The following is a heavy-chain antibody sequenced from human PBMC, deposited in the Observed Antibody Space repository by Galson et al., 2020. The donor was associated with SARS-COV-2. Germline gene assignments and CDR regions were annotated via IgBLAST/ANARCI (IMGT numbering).Heavy chain of an antibody. J-gene: IGHJ6*02. CDR1: GGSISSSSYY. Sequence: ASETLSLTCTVSGGSISSSSYYWGWIRQPPGKGLEWIGSIYYSGSTYYNPSLKSRVTISVDTSKNQFSLKLSSVTAADTAVYYCAREGALRYFDWHYYYYGMDVWGQGTTVTVSS. CDR3: AREGALRYFDWHYYYYGMDV. CDR2: IYYSGST. V-gene: IGHV4-39*07. D-gene: IGHD3-9*01.